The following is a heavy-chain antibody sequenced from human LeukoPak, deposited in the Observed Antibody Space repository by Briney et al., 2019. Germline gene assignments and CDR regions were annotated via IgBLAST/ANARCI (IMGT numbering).Heavy chain of an antibody. D-gene: IGHD3-22*01. CDR3: ARDKHYYDSSNYV. CDR1: GFTFNDYG. J-gene: IGHJ4*02. CDR2: INWNGGTT. Sequence: GGSLRLSCAASGFTFNDYGMSWVRQGPGKGLEWVSGINWNGGTTGYADSVRGRFTISRDNAKNSLYLQMNSLRAEDTALYYCARDKHYYDSSNYVWGQRTLVTVSS. V-gene: IGHV3-20*04.